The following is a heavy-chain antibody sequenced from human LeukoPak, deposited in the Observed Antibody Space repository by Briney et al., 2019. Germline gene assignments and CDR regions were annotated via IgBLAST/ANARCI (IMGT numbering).Heavy chain of an antibody. CDR3: ARISSSGFYA. V-gene: IGHV1-8*01. Sequence: ASVKVSCKASGYTFTSYDINWVRQATGQGLEWMGWMNPNSGNTGYAQRFQGRVSMTRNTSISTAYMELSSLKSEDTAVYYCARISSSGFYAWGQGTLVTVSS. D-gene: IGHD3-22*01. CDR1: GYTFTSYD. CDR2: MNPNSGNT. J-gene: IGHJ5*02.